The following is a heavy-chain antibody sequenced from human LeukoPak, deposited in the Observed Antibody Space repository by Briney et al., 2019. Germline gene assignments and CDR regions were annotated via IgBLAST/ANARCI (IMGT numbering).Heavy chain of an antibody. J-gene: IGHJ5*02. CDR1: GYTFTSYA. V-gene: IGHV1-3*01. D-gene: IGHD3-10*01. Sequence: ASVKVSCEASGYTFTSYAIHWVRQAPGQRLEWMGWINAGNGNTKYSQKFQGRVTITRDTSASTAYMELSSLTSEDTAVYYCARDRFSYGSGSYLRWLDPWGQGTLVTVSS. CDR3: ARDRFSYGSGSYLRWLDP. CDR2: INAGNGNT.